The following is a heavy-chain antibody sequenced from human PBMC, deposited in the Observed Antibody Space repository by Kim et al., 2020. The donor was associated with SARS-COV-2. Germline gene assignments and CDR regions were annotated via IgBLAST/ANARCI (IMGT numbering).Heavy chain of an antibody. CDR3: ARGSPIV. Sequence: GGSLRLSCAASGFTFSNYWMNWVRQAPGKGLEWVANVNQDGSEKYYVDSVKGRFTISRDNAKNSLYLRMNSLRAEDTAVYYCARGSPIVWGQGTLVTVSS. CDR2: VNQDGSEK. D-gene: IGHD3-16*02. V-gene: IGHV3-7*01. J-gene: IGHJ4*02. CDR1: GFTFSNYW.